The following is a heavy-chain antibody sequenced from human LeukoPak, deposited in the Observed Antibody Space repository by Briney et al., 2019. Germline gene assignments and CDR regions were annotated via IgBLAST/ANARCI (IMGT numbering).Heavy chain of an antibody. D-gene: IGHD1-26*01. V-gene: IGHV6-1*01. Sequence: SQTLSLTCAISGDSVSSNSAAWNWIRQSPSRGLEWGGRTYYRTKWYNDYAVSVKSRIAITPDTSKNQFALQLNSVTPEDTAVYYCARGSRGAFDYWGQGTLVTVSS. CDR1: GDSVSSNSAA. CDR3: ARGSRGAFDY. J-gene: IGHJ4*02. CDR2: TYYRTKWYN.